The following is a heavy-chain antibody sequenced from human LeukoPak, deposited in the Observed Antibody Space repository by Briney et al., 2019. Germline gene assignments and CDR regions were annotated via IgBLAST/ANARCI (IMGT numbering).Heavy chain of an antibody. CDR1: GFTFSSYA. CDR2: ISVSGGST. Sequence: GGSLRLSCAASGFTFSSYAMSWVRQAPEKGLEWGSAISVSGGSTYYADSVKGRFTISRDNSKNTLYLQMNSLRAEDTAVYYCAKAPPAASFDYWGQGTLVTVSS. CDR3: AKAPPAASFDY. D-gene: IGHD2-2*01. J-gene: IGHJ4*02. V-gene: IGHV3-23*01.